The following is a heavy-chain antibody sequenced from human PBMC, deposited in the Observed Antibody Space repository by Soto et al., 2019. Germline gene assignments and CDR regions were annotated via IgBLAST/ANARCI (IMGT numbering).Heavy chain of an antibody. V-gene: IGHV4-59*08. Sequence: SETLSLTCTVSGGSISSYYWSWIRQPPGKGLERIGYIYYSGTTTYIPSLKTRVTISLDTSKNQFSLKLSSVTATDTAVYYCARHRGVRYFDWLTEYYFDYWGQGTLVTVSS. D-gene: IGHD3-9*01. CDR2: IYYSGTT. CDR1: GGSISSYY. CDR3: ARHRGVRYFDWLTEYYFDY. J-gene: IGHJ4*02.